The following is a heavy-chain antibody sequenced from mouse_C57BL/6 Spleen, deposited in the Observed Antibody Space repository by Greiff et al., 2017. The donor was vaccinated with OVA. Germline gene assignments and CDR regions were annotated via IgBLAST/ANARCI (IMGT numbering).Heavy chain of an antibody. CDR1: GYTFTDYN. J-gene: IGHJ4*01. Sequence: VQLQQSGPELVKPGASVKMSCKASGYTFTDYNMHWVKQSHGKSLEWIGYINPNNGGTSYNQKFKGKATLTVNKSSSTAYMELRSLTSEDSAVYYCASSYGNYDYAMDYWGQGTSVTVSS. D-gene: IGHD2-1*01. V-gene: IGHV1-22*01. CDR2: INPNNGGT. CDR3: ASSYGNYDYAMDY.